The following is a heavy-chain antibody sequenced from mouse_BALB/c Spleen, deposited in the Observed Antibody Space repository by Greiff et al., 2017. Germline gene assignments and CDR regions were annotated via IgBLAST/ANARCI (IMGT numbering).Heavy chain of an antibody. CDR1: GYAFSSYW. Sequence: VQGVESGAELVRPGSSVKISCKASGYAFSSYWMNWVKQRPGQGLEWIGQIYPGDGDTNYNGKFKGKATLTADKSSSTAYMQLSSLTSEDSAVYFCARDTTVVARAYWGQGTLVTVSA. J-gene: IGHJ3*01. CDR3: ARDTTVVARAY. CDR2: IYPGDGDT. V-gene: IGHV1-80*01. D-gene: IGHD1-1*01.